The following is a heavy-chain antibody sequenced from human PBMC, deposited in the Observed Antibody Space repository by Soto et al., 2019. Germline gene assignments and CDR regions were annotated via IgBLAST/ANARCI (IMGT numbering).Heavy chain of an antibody. D-gene: IGHD1-1*01. J-gene: IGHJ4*02. V-gene: IGHV1-18*01. CDR1: GYTFTSYG. CDR3: ARGRYGDY. CDR2: ISAHNGNT. Sequence: QVHLVQSGAEVKKPGASVKVSCKASGYTFTSYGITWVRQAPGQGLEWMGWISAHNGNTDYAQKLQGRVIVTRDTSAITAYMELRSLSSYDTAVYYCARGRYGDYWGQGAVVTVSS.